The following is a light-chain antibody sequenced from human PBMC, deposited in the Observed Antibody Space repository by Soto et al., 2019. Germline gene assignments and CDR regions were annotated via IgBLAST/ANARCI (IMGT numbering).Light chain of an antibody. J-gene: IGKJ2*01. CDR2: DSS. V-gene: IGKV3-11*01. Sequence: ERVLTQSPATLSLSPGERATLSCRASQSVAGYLAWYQQKPGQGPKLLIYDSSTRATGTPARFRGSGSGTDFTLTINSLEPEDFAIYYCQHRSNWRMYTFGQGTKVDIK. CDR3: QHRSNWRMYT. CDR1: QSVAGY.